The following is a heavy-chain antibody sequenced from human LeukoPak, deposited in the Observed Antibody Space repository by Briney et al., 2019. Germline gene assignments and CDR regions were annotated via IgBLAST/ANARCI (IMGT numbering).Heavy chain of an antibody. J-gene: IGHJ4*02. Sequence: GGSLRLSCAASGFSLSSYWMHWVRQAPGKGLVWVSRINSDGSTTNYADSVKGRFTISRDNSKNTLYLQMNSLRAEDTAVYYCARDGSSTRMDFDYWGQGTLVTVSS. CDR3: ARDGSSTRMDFDY. CDR1: GFSLSSYW. V-gene: IGHV3-74*01. D-gene: IGHD2-2*01. CDR2: INSDGSTT.